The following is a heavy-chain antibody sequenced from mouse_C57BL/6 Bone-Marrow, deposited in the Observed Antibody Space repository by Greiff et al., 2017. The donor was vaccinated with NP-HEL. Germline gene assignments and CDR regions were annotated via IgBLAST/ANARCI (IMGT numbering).Heavy chain of an antibody. D-gene: IGHD2-2*01. CDR3: ARQDYGYDEGPWFAY. CDR1: GFTFSDYG. J-gene: IGHJ3*01. CDR2: ISSGSSTI. V-gene: IGHV5-17*01. Sequence: EVKVEESGGGLVKPGGSLKLSCAASGFTFSDYGMHWVRQAPEKGLEWVAYISSGSSTIYYADTVKGRFTISRDNAKNTLFLQMTSLRSEDTAMYYCARQDYGYDEGPWFAYWGQGTLVTVSA.